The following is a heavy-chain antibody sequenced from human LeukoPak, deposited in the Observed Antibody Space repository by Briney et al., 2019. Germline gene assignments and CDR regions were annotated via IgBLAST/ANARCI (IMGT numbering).Heavy chain of an antibody. Sequence: GGSLRLSCAASGFTFSNSAMSWVRQAPGKGLEWVSTLSGSGITTYYADSVKGRFTISRDNSKNTLYLQMSSLRAEDTAVYYCAKSRLTPHPWGQGTLVTVSS. D-gene: IGHD1-14*01. CDR2: LSGSGITT. V-gene: IGHV3-23*01. CDR1: GFTFSNSA. CDR3: AKSRLTPHP. J-gene: IGHJ5*02.